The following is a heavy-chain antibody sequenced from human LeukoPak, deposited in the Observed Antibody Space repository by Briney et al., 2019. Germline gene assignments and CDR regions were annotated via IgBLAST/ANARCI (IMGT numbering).Heavy chain of an antibody. D-gene: IGHD1-26*01. J-gene: IGHJ1*01. Sequence: PGGSLRLSCAASGFTFSSYWMHWVRQAPGKGLVWVSAISGSGGSTYYADSVKGRFTISRDNSKNTLYLQMNSLRAEDTAVYYCANEVGSIVGANWGQGTLVTVSS. CDR1: GFTFSSYW. CDR2: ISGSGGST. V-gene: IGHV3-23*01. CDR3: ANEVGSIVGAN.